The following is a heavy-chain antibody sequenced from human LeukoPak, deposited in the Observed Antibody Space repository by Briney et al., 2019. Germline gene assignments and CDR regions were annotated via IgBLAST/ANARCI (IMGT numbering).Heavy chain of an antibody. V-gene: IGHV4-34*01. CDR2: INHSGST. J-gene: IGHJ3*02. Sequence: SETLSLTCAVYGGSFSGYYWSWIRQPPGKGLEWIGEINHSGSTNYNPSLKSRVTISVDTSKNQFSLKLSSVTAADTAVYYCARSIGRSGYSRGAFDIWGQGTMVTVSS. D-gene: IGHD3-22*01. CDR3: ARSIGRSGYSRGAFDI. CDR1: GGSFSGYY.